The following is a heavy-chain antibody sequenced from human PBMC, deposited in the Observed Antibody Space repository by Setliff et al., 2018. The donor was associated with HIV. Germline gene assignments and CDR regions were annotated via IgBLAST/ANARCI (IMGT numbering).Heavy chain of an antibody. J-gene: IGHJ4*02. CDR2: IYHSGST. CDR3: VRVDYGDYDFDY. Sequence: PSETLSLTCTVSGYSISSGYYWGWIRQPPGKGLEWIANIYHSGSTYYNPSLKSRVTISLDTSKNHFSLKLISVTAADTAVFYCVRVDYGDYDFDYWGQGTLVTVSS. CDR1: GYSISSGYY. V-gene: IGHV4-38-2*02. D-gene: IGHD4-17*01.